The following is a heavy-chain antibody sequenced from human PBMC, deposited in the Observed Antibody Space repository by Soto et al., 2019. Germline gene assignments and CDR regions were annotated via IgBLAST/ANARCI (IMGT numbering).Heavy chain of an antibody. CDR1: AGTIRGYF. V-gene: IGHV4-34*01. D-gene: IGHD2-2*01. CDR2: INHSGST. J-gene: IGHJ6*02. CDR3: ASRQGQGVVVAALIKVYRMDG. Sequence: SATLAPTGSVNAGTIRGYFWSWLRLHDREGLEWIGEINHSGSTNYNPSLKSRVTISVDTSKKQFSLKLRSVTAADTAVYYCASRQGQGVVVAALIKVYRMDGWGQVTKVTFSS.